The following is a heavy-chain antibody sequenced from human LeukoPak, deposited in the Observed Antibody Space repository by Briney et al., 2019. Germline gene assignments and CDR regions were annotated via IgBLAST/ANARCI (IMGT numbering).Heavy chain of an antibody. Sequence: ASVKVSCKASGYTFTSYDINWVRQATGQGLEWMGWMNPNSGNTGYAQKFQGRVTMARNTSISTAYMELSSLRAEDTAVYYCARVAQPPHYDYVWGSYRYSYFDFWGQGTLVPVSS. CDR2: MNPNSGNT. CDR1: GYTFTSYD. D-gene: IGHD3-16*02. V-gene: IGHV1-8*01. CDR3: ARVAQPPHYDYVWGSYRYSYFDF. J-gene: IGHJ4*02.